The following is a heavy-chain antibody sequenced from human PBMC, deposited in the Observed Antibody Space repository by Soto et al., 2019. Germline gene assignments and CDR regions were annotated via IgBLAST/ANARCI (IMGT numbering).Heavy chain of an antibody. Sequence: ASGKVCCKASGYSVTGYYMHGVRQAPGQGLEWRGWINPNRGGTNYAQKFHGRVPMTRHTSTSTAYMELSRLRSDATAVYSSARGHGGAVVVVTWFDPWGQGPLVTVSS. CDR3: ARGHGGAVVVVTWFDP. D-gene: IGHD3-22*01. J-gene: IGHJ5*02. CDR1: GYSVTGYY. CDR2: INPNRGGT. V-gene: IGHV1-2*02.